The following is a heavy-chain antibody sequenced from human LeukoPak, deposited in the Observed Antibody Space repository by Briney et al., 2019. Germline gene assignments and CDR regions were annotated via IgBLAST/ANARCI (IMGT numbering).Heavy chain of an antibody. CDR1: GGSISSGGYY. D-gene: IGHD3-3*01. CDR3: ASYDFWSGYAFDY. CDR2: IYYSGST. V-gene: IGHV4-31*03. J-gene: IGHJ4*02. Sequence: SQTLSLTCTVSGGSISSGGYYWSWIRQHPGKGLEWIGYIYYSGSTYYNPSLKSRVTISVDTSKNQFSLKLSSVTAADTAVYYCASYDFWSGYAFDYWGQGTLVTVSS.